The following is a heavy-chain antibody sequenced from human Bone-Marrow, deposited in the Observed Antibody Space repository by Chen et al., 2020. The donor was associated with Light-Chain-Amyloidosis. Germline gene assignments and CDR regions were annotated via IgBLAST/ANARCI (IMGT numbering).Heavy chain of an antibody. Sequence: GESLKISCKGSGYTFPNYWIGWVRQMPGKGLEWMGVIYPDDSDARYSPSFEGQVTISADKSITTAYLQWRSLKASDTAMYYCARRRDGYNFDYWGQGTLVTVSS. CDR1: GYTFPNYW. D-gene: IGHD5-12*01. V-gene: IGHV5-51*01. J-gene: IGHJ4*02. CDR2: IYPDDSDA. CDR3: ARRRDGYNFDY.